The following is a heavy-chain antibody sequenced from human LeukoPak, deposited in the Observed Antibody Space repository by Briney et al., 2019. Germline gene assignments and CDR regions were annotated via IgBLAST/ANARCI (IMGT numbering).Heavy chain of an antibody. D-gene: IGHD1-26*01. CDR1: GGSISSYY. Sequence: PSETLSLTCTASGGSISSYYWSWIRQPPGKGLGWIVYIYYSGSTYYNPSLKSRLTISVDTSKNQFSLKLSSVTAADTAVYYCARAKRGSYYTILDYWGQGTLVTVSS. CDR2: IYYSGST. J-gene: IGHJ4*02. V-gene: IGHV4-59*12. CDR3: ARAKRGSYYTILDY.